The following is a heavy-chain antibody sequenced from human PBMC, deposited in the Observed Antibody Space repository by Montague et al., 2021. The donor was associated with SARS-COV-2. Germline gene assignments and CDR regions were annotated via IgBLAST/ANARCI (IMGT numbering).Heavy chain of an antibody. D-gene: IGHD3-16*02. J-gene: IGHJ5*02. CDR2: INHSGST. Sequence: SETLSLTCAVYGGSFSGYYWSWIRQPPGKGLEWIGEINHSGSTNYNPSLKSRVTISVDTSKNQFSLKLSSVTAADTAVYYCARGYDYVWGSCRYLDWFDPWGQGTLVTVSS. CDR1: GGSFSGYY. V-gene: IGHV4-34*01. CDR3: ARGYDYVWGSCRYLDWFDP.